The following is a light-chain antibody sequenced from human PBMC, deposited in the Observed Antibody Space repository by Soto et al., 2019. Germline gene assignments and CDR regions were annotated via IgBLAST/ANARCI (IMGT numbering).Light chain of an antibody. J-gene: IGKJ1*01. CDR1: QGISSY. Sequence: DIQLTQSPSFLSASVGDRVTITCRASQGISSYLAWYQQKPEKAPKPLIYGASTLQSGVPSRFSGSGSGTEFTLTISSLQPEDFATYYCQRLNRYPTWTFGQGTKVEIK. CDR3: QRLNRYPTWT. V-gene: IGKV1-9*01. CDR2: GAS.